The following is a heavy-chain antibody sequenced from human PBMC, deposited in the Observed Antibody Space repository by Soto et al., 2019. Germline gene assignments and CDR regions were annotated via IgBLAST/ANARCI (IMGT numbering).Heavy chain of an antibody. J-gene: IGHJ6*02. Sequence: TSETLSLTCAVAGGSISSGGYSWSRIQQPPGKGLEWIGYIYHSGTTYYNPSLKSRVTISVDRSKNQFSLKLSSVTAADTAVYYCARAHYGDYGYGMAVWGHGTTVPVSS. D-gene: IGHD4-17*01. CDR1: GGSISSGGYS. CDR3: ARAHYGDYGYGMAV. CDR2: IYHSGTT. V-gene: IGHV4-30-2*01.